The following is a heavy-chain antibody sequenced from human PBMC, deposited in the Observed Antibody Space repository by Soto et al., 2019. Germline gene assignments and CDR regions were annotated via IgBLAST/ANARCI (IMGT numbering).Heavy chain of an antibody. CDR1: GGTFSSYA. CDR2: IIPIFGTA. Sequence: QVQLVQSGAEVKKPGSSVKVSCKASGGTFSSYAISWVRQAPGQGLEWMGGIIPIFGTANYAQKFQGRVTITXAEXTXKAYMELSSLRSEDTAVYYCARQAAADKDYYYGMDVWGQGTTVTVSS. D-gene: IGHD6-13*01. J-gene: IGHJ6*02. CDR3: ARQAAADKDYYYGMDV. V-gene: IGHV1-69*05.